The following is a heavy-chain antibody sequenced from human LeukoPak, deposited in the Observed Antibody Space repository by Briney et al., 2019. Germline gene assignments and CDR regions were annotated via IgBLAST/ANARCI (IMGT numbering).Heavy chain of an antibody. Sequence: PGGSLRLSCAASGFTFSSYAMHWVRQAPGKGLEYVSAISSNGGSTYYANSVKGRFTISRDNSKNTLHLQMGSLRAEDTAVYYCARVSSGYFDYWGQGTLVTVSS. CDR2: ISSNGGST. J-gene: IGHJ4*02. CDR3: ARVSSGYFDY. CDR1: GFTFSSYA. D-gene: IGHD3-22*01. V-gene: IGHV3-64*01.